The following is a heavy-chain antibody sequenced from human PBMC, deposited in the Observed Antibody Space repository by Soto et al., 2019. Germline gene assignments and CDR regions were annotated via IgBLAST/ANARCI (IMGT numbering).Heavy chain of an antibody. CDR1: GFTFSSYA. V-gene: IGHV3-23*01. CDR3: LKDQRQRLLRARGSFDY. D-gene: IGHD6-25*01. Sequence: GGSLRLSCAASGFTFSSYAMSWVRQAPGKGLEWVSAISGSGGSTYYADSVKGRFTISRDNSKNTLYLQMNSLRAEDTAVYYCLKDQRQRLLRARGSFDYWGQGTLVTVSS. J-gene: IGHJ4*02. CDR2: ISGSGGST.